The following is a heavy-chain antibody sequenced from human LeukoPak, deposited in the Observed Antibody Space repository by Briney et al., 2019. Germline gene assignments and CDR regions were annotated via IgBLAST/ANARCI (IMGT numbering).Heavy chain of an antibody. J-gene: IGHJ4*02. D-gene: IGHD5-12*01. CDR2: ISWNSGSI. CDR1: GFTFDDYA. CDR3: AKDRSWNSGSVFVGDFDY. Sequence: GGSLRLSCAASGFTFDDYAMHWVWQAPGKGLEWVSGISWNSGSIGYADSVKGRFTISRDNAKNSLYLQMNSLRAEDTALYYCAKDRSWNSGSVFVGDFDYWGQGTLVTVSS. V-gene: IGHV3-9*01.